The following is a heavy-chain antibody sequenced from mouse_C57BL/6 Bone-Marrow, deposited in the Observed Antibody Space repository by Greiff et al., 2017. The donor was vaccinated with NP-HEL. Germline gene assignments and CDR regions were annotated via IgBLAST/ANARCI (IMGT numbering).Heavy chain of an antibody. CDR3: ARQIITTVVATDYFDY. V-gene: IGHV1-69*01. D-gene: IGHD1-1*01. J-gene: IGHJ2*01. CDR2: IDPSDSYT. CDR1: GYTFTSYW. Sequence: QVQLQQPGAELVMPGASVKLSCKASGYTFTSYWMHWVKQRPGQGLEWIGEIDPSDSYTNYNQKFKGKSTLTVDKSSSTAYMQLSSLTSEDSAVYYCARQIITTVVATDYFDYWGQGTTLTVSS.